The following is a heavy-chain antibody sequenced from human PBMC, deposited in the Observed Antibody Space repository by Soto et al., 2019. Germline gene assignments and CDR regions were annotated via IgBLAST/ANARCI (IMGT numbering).Heavy chain of an antibody. CDR3: AKGYGVPSGSYYNRAFDI. CDR2: ISYDGSNK. Sequence: QVQLVESGGGVVQPGRSLRLSCAASGFTFSSYGMHWVRQAPGKGLEWVAVISYDGSNKYYADSVKGRFTISRDNSKNTLYLQMNSLRAEDTAVYYCAKGYGVPSGSYYNRAFDIWGQGTMVTVSS. J-gene: IGHJ3*02. V-gene: IGHV3-30*18. CDR1: GFTFSSYG. D-gene: IGHD3-10*01.